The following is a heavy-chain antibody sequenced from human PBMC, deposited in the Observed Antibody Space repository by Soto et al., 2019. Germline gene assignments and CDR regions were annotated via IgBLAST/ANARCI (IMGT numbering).Heavy chain of an antibody. CDR2: TYYRSKWYN. D-gene: IGHD2-2*02. J-gene: IGHJ6*02. CDR1: GDSVSSNRAA. Sequence: QALSLTSAISGDSVSSNRAACNLIRHSPSRGLEWLGRTYYRSKWYNDYAVSVKSRITINPDTSKNQFSLQLNSVTPEDTAVYYCAREGVCSSTSCYTNGMDVWGQGTTVTVSS. CDR3: AREGVCSSTSCYTNGMDV. V-gene: IGHV6-1*01.